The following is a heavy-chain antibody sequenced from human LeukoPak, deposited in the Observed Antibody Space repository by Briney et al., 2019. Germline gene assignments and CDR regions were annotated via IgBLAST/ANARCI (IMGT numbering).Heavy chain of an antibody. CDR1: GYIFTSYW. Sequence: GESLKISCKGSGYIFTSYWIGWVRQMPGKGLEWMGIIYPGDSDTRYSPSFQGQVTISADKPISTAYLQWSSLKASDTAMYYCARLRGYYYDSRKGDAFDIWGQGTMVTVSS. V-gene: IGHV5-51*01. CDR2: IYPGDSDT. D-gene: IGHD3-22*01. CDR3: ARLRGYYYDSRKGDAFDI. J-gene: IGHJ3*02.